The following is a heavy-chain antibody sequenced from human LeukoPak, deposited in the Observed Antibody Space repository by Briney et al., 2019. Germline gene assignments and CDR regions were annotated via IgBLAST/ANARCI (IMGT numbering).Heavy chain of an antibody. J-gene: IGHJ5*02. CDR2: ISSSSSYI. V-gene: IGHV3-21*01. CDR1: GFTFSSYS. CDR3: ARARWFGELRFDP. D-gene: IGHD3-10*01. Sequence: GGSLRLSCVASGFTFSSYSMNWVRQTPGKGLEWVSSISSSSSYIYYADSVKSRFTISRDNAKNSLYLQMNSLRAEDTAVYYCARARWFGELRFDPWGQGTLVTVSS.